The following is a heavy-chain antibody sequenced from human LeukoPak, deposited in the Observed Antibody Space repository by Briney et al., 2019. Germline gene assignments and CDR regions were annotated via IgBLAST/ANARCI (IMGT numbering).Heavy chain of an antibody. CDR1: GGTFSSYA. Sequence: SVKVSCKASGGTFSSYAITWVRQAPGQGLEWMGRIIPILGIANYAQKFQGRVTIIADKSTSTAYMELSSLRSDDTAVYYCARDLYSGHEGNALDIWGQGTMVTVSS. CDR3: ARDLYSGHEGNALDI. V-gene: IGHV1-69*04. D-gene: IGHD5-12*01. J-gene: IGHJ3*02. CDR2: IIPILGIA.